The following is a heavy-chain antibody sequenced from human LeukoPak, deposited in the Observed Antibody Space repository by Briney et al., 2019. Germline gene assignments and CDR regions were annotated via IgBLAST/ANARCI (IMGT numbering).Heavy chain of an antibody. D-gene: IGHD3-10*01. Sequence: ASVKVSCKASGYTFTSYAMNWVRQAPGQGLEWMGWISTNTGNPTYAQGFTGRFVFSLDTSVSTAYLQISSLKAEDTAVYYCARDPGGSGTNFVDHDAFDIWGQGTMVTVSS. J-gene: IGHJ3*02. CDR1: GYTFTSYA. CDR2: ISTNTGNP. CDR3: ARDPGGSGTNFVDHDAFDI. V-gene: IGHV7-4-1*02.